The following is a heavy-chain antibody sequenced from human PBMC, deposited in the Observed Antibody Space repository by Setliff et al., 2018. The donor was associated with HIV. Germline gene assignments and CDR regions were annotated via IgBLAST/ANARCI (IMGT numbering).Heavy chain of an antibody. J-gene: IGHJ6*02. Sequence: GESLKISCAASGFPFSDYWMHWVRQAPGKGLVWVSHIDNDVTTTNYADSVKGRFTISRDNAKNTLYLRMNSLRAEDTAVYYCARASGCIDGVCYAYSYYALDVWGQGTTVTVSS. V-gene: IGHV3-74*01. CDR2: IDNDVTTT. CDR1: GFPFSDYW. D-gene: IGHD2-8*01. CDR3: ARASGCIDGVCYAYSYYALDV.